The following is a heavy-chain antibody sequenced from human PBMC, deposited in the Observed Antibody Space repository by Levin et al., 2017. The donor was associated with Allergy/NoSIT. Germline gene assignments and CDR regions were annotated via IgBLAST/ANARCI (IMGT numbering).Heavy chain of an antibody. CDR3: ARLFSTWSGACFDY. V-gene: IGHV3-72*01. Sequence: GGSLRLSCAASGFTFSDHYMEWVRQAPGKGLEWVGRIRNKDNSHTTEYAASVKGRFTISRDDSKSLVYLQMNNLKTEDTAVYYCARLFSTWSGACFDYWGQGTLVTVSS. CDR2: IRNKDNSHTT. CDR1: GFTFSDHY. J-gene: IGHJ4*02. D-gene: IGHD2-2*01.